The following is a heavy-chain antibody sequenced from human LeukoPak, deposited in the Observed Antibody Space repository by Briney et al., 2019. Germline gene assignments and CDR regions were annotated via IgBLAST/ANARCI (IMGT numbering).Heavy chain of an antibody. CDR1: GFTFSSYS. V-gene: IGHV3-48*04. J-gene: IGHJ6*02. D-gene: IGHD2-15*01. CDR3: ARDAVVVAARFYYYYYGMDV. Sequence: GGSLRLSCAASGFTFSSYSMNWVRQAPGKGLEWVSYISSSSSTIYYADSVKGRFTISRDNAKNSLYLQMNSLRAEDTAVYYCARDAVVVAARFYYYYYGMDVWGQGTTVTISS. CDR2: ISSSSSTI.